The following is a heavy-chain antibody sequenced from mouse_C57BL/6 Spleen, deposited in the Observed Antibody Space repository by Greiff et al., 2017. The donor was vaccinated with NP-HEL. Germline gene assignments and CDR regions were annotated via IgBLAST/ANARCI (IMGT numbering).Heavy chain of an antibody. J-gene: IGHJ1*03. CDR3: ARKDYYGSRSHWYFDV. CDR2: IYPGGGYT. CDR1: GYTFTNYW. D-gene: IGHD1-1*01. Sequence: VQLQQSGAELVRPGTSVKMSCKASGYTFTNYWIGWAKQRPGHGLEWIGDIYPGGGYTNYNEKFKGKATLTADKSSSTAYMQFSSLTSEDSAIYYCARKDYYGSRSHWYFDVWGTGTTVTVSS. V-gene: IGHV1-63*01.